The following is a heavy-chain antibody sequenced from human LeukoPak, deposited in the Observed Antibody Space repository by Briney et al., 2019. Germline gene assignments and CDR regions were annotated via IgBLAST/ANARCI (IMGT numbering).Heavy chain of an antibody. CDR2: IHYSGST. CDR1: GGSISSYY. J-gene: IGHJ4*02. CDR3: ASYVDTAMVLVY. V-gene: IGHV4-59*01. Sequence: PSETLSLTCTVSGGSISSYYWSWIRQPPGKGLEWIGYIHYSGSTNYNPSLKSRVTISVDTSKNQFSLKLSSVTAADTAVYYCASYVDTAMVLVYWGQGTLVTVSS. D-gene: IGHD5-18*01.